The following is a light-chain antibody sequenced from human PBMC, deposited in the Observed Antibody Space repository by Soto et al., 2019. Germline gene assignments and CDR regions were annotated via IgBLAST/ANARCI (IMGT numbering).Light chain of an antibody. V-gene: IGLV2-14*01. CDR2: EVS. CDR1: SSDVGDYNY. CDR3: SSYTSSSTPVV. J-gene: IGLJ2*01. Sequence: QSALTQPASVSGSPGQSITISCTGTSSDVGDYNYVSWYQQHPGKAPKLMIYEVSNRPSGVSNRFSGSKSGNTASLTISGLQAEDEADYYCSSYTSSSTPVVFGGGTKVTVL.